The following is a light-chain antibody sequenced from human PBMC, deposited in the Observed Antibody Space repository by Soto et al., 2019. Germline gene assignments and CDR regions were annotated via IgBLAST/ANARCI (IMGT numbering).Light chain of an antibody. V-gene: IGLV2-23*01. CDR1: NNDVGNYKL. J-gene: IGLJ3*02. CDR3: YSYAGTSTWV. CDR2: EGT. Sequence: QSALTQPASVSESPGQSITISCTGTNNDVGNYKLVYWFQHHLGKAPKLIIYEGTKRPSGVSNRFSVSQSGNTASLTISGLQAEDEADYYCYSYAGTSTWVFGGGTKLTVL.